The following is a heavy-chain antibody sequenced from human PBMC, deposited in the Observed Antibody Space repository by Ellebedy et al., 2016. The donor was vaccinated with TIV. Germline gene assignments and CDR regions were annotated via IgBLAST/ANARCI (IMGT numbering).Heavy chain of an antibody. CDR1: GGSFSGHY. CDR3: ARRTSGIPEAGIDS. CDR2: INHSGSA. V-gene: IGHV4-34*01. J-gene: IGHJ4*02. Sequence: SETLSLXCAVYGGSFSGHYWSWIRQPPGKGLEWIGEINHSGSANCNPSLKSRVTISVDTSKNQFSLRLSSVTAADRAVYFCARRTSGIPEAGIDSWGQGTRVTVSS. D-gene: IGHD6-19*01.